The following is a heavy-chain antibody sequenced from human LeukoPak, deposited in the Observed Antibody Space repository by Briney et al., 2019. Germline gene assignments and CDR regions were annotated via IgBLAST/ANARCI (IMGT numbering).Heavy chain of an antibody. J-gene: IGHJ6*03. CDR2: IYPGDSDS. D-gene: IGHD2-2*01. CDR3: ARGVPGYCSSTSCYAKYSFYYMDV. V-gene: IGHV5-51*01. Sequence: KSGESLKIPCKGSGYSFTNYWIGWVRQMPGKGLEWMGIIYPGDSDSRYSPSFQGQVTISADKSITTAYLQWSSLKASDTAMYYCARGVPGYCSSTSCYAKYSFYYMDVWGKGTAVSVSS. CDR1: GYSFTNYW.